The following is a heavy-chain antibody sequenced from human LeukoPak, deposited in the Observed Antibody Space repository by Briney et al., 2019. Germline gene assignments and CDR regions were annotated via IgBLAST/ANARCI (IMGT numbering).Heavy chain of an antibody. V-gene: IGHV1-69*05. CDR1: GGTFSSYA. Sequence: GASVTVSCKAFGGTFSSYAITWVRQAPGQGLEWMGGIIPIFGTANYAQKFQGRVTITTDESTSTAYMELSSLRSEDTAVHYCARGPPVYYYYMDVRGKGTTVTVSS. J-gene: IGHJ6*03. CDR2: IIPIFGTA. CDR3: ARGPPVYYYYMDV.